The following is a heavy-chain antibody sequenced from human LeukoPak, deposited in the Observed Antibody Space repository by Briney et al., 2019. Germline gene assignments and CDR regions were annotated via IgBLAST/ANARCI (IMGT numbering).Heavy chain of an antibody. CDR3: AKAHCSSTSCSRADN. J-gene: IGHJ4*02. Sequence: GGSLRLSCAASGFTFTRNAMAWVRQAPGKGLEWDSAIDGSGGTTFYAGSVKGRVTISRVQSTNTVYLQMNSLRADDTAVYYCAKAHCSSTSCSRADNWGQGTLVTVSS. V-gene: IGHV3-23*01. CDR1: GFTFTRNA. D-gene: IGHD2-2*01. CDR2: IDGSGGTT.